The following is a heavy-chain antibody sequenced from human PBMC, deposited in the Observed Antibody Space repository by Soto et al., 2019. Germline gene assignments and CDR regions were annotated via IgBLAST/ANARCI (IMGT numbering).Heavy chain of an antibody. V-gene: IGHV4-59*01. J-gene: IGHJ4*02. CDR1: GGSISSYH. Sequence: PSETLSLTCTVSGGSISSYHWSWIRQPPEKGLEWIGYIFDSGSTNYKSSLKSRVTISVDTSKNQFSPKLSSVTAADTAVYYCARDMWGDFTFDYWGQGTLVTVSS. CDR3: ARDMWGDFTFDY. D-gene: IGHD2-21*02. CDR2: IFDSGST.